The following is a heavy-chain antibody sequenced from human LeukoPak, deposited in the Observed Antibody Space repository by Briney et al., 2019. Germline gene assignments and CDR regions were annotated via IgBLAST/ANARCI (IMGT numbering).Heavy chain of an antibody. CDR3: ARDGSEMATISGLRWELLDSYHNWFDP. CDR2: IYYSGST. Sequence: KTSETLSLTCIVSGGSISSGSYYWGWIRQPPGKGLEWIGSIYYSGSTYYNPSLKSRVTISVDTSKNQFSLKLSSVTAADTAVYYCARDGSEMATISGLRWELLDSYHNWFDPWGQGTLVTVSS. CDR1: GGSISSGSYY. D-gene: IGHD5-24*01. J-gene: IGHJ5*02. V-gene: IGHV4-39*02.